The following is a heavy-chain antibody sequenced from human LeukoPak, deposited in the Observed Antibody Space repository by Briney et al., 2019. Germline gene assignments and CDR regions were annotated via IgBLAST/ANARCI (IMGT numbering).Heavy chain of an antibody. D-gene: IGHD3-10*01. CDR1: GFTFSSYG. Sequence: GGSLRLSCAASGFTFSSYGMHWVRQAPGKGLEWVAVIWYDGSNKYYADSVKGRFTISRDNSKNTLYLQMNSLRAEDTAVYYCAKGMVRGVIQGTPDYWGQGTLVTVSS. J-gene: IGHJ4*02. V-gene: IGHV3-30*02. CDR3: AKGMVRGVIQGTPDY. CDR2: IWYDGSNK.